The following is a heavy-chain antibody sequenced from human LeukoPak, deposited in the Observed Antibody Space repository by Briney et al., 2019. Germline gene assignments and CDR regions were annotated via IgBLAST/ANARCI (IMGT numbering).Heavy chain of an antibody. CDR1: GGSVSSDSYF. CDR3: ARGQRRLQDY. CDR2: IYYSGST. V-gene: IGHV4-61*01. J-gene: IGHJ4*02. Sequence: SETLSLTCTVSGGSVSSDSYFWTWIRQPPGKGLEWIGYIYYSGSTNYNPSRKSRVTISLDTSKSQISLKLSSVTAADTAVYYCARGQRRLQDYWGQGTLVTVSS.